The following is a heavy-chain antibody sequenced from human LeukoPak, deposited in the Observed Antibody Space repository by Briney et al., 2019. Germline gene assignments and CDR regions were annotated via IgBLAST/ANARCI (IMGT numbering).Heavy chain of an antibody. Sequence: PGGSLRLSCAASGFTFSSYWMSWVRQAPGKGLEWVANIKQDGSEKYYVDSVKGRFTISRDNAKNSLYLQMNSLRAEDTALYYCAKDRRAWSLVDFDYWGQGTLVTVSS. J-gene: IGHJ4*02. CDR2: IKQDGSEK. V-gene: IGHV3-7*03. CDR3: AKDRRAWSLVDFDY. D-gene: IGHD2-21*01. CDR1: GFTFSSYW.